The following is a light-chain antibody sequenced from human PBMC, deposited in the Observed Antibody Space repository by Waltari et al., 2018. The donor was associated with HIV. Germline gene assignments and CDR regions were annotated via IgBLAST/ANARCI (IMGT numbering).Light chain of an antibody. V-gene: IGLV2-23*01. J-gene: IGLJ2*01. CDR2: EDN. Sequence: QAALTQPASVSGSPGQSVTISSPGTSSDTGTCNLVSWYQLYPGKAPKLIIYEDNKRPSGVSNRFSGSKSADTASLTISGLQAEDEADYYCCAYAGGLEFGGGTKLTVL. CDR1: SSDTGTCNL. CDR3: CAYAGGLE.